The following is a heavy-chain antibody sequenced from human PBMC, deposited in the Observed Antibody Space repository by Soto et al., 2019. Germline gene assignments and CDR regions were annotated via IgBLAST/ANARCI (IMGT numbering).Heavy chain of an antibody. J-gene: IGHJ5*02. D-gene: IGHD1-1*01. CDR1: RFNFNTFA. CDR2: ISSRGGSR. V-gene: IGHV3-23*01. Sequence: EEQVSESGGALVQPGGSLRLSCAASRFNFNTFAMSWIRQAPGKGLEWVSHISSRGGSRDYADSVRGRFTISRDNSKNVLFLQMNSLRADDTATYYCAKDPPSPWTANWVDPWGKGTLVTVSS. CDR3: AKDPPSPWTANWVDP.